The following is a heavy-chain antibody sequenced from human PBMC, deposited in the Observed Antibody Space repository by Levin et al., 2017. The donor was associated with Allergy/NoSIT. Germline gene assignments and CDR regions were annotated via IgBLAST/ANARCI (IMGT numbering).Heavy chain of an antibody. D-gene: IGHD1-26*01. V-gene: IGHV4-38-2*02. J-gene: IGHJ4*02. CDR1: HYSISSGYY. CDR3: ARDYSGSYYYFDS. CDR2: IYHSGST. Sequence: SETLSLTCAVSHYSISSGYYWGWIRQPPGKGLEWIGSIYHSGSTYYNPSLKSRVTISVDTSKNQFSLKLSSVTAADTAVYFCARDYSGSYYYFDSWGQGTLVTVSS.